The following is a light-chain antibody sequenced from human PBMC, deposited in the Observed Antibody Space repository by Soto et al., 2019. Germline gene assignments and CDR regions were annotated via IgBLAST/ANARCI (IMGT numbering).Light chain of an antibody. J-gene: IGLJ2*01. Sequence: QSVLTQPPSASGSPGQSVTISCTGTSSDVGAYNYVSWYQQHAGKAPKLVIYEVTKRPSGVPDRFSGSKSANTASLTVSGLQAEDEADYYCSSYTSSSTLGVVFGGGTKLTVL. CDR2: EVT. CDR3: SSYTSSSTLGVV. V-gene: IGLV2-8*01. CDR1: SSDVGAYNY.